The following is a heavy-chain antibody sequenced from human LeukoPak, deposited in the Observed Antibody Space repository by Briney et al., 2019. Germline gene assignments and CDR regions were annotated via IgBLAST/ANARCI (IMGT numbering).Heavy chain of an antibody. J-gene: IGHJ3*02. CDR3: ARDLTNWNDATFDI. CDR2: IKVDGSET. V-gene: IGHV3-7*01. CDR1: GFSFSKYW. Sequence: PRGSLRLSCAASGFSFSKYWMSWVRQAPGKGLEWVANIKVDGSETYYVHSVKGRFTISRDNSKNSLYLQMNYLRAEDTAVYYCARDLTNWNDATFDIWGQGTMVTVAS. D-gene: IGHD1-1*01.